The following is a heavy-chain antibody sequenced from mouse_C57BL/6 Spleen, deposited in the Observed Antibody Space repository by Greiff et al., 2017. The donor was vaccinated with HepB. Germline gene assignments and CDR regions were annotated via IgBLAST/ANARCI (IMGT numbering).Heavy chain of an antibody. CDR1: GFSLTSYG. D-gene: IGHD1-1*01. Sequence: QVQLKESGPGLVQPSQSLSITCTVSGFSLTSYGVHWVRQSPGKGLEWLGVIWSGGSTDYNAAFISRLSISKDNSKSQVFFKMNSLQADDTAIYYCARGVYGSSDWYFDVWGTGTTVTVSS. CDR2: IWSGGST. V-gene: IGHV2-2*01. CDR3: ARGVYGSSDWYFDV. J-gene: IGHJ1*03.